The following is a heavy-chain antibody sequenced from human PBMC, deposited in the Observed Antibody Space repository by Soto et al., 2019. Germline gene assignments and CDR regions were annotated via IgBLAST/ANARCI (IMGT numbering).Heavy chain of an antibody. J-gene: IGHJ6*02. Sequence: SETLSLTCTVSGGSISSSSYYWGWIRQPPGKGLEWIGSIYYSGSTYYNPSLKSRVTISVDTSKNQFSLKLSSVTAADTAVYYCARQRDHYGMDVWGQGTTVTVSS. CDR1: GGSISSSSYY. CDR2: IYYSGST. V-gene: IGHV4-39*01. CDR3: ARQRDHYGMDV.